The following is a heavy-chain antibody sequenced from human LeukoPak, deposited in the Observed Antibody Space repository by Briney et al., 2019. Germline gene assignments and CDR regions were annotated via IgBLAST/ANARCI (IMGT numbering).Heavy chain of an antibody. D-gene: IGHD5-24*01. CDR3: ARYRGDGYNLNWFDP. CDR2: IYYSGST. V-gene: IGHV4-39*01. Sequence: PSETLSLTCTVSGGSISSSSYYWGWIRQPPGKGLVWIGSIYYSGSTYYNPSLKSRVTISVDTSKNQFSLKLSSVTAADTAVYYCARYRGDGYNLNWFDPWGQGTLVTVSS. CDR1: GGSISSSSYY. J-gene: IGHJ5*02.